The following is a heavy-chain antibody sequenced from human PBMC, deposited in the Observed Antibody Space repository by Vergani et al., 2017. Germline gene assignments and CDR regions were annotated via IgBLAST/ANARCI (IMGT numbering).Heavy chain of an antibody. CDR3: ARDYHYDSSGYYPTSWPEI. CDR2: IYYSGST. J-gene: IGHJ3*02. CDR1: GGSISSGGYY. Sequence: QVQLQESGPGLVKPSQTLSLTCTVSGGSISSGGYYWSWIRQHPGKGLEWIGYIYYSGSTYYNPSLKSRVTISVDTSKNQFSLKLSSVTAADTAVYYCARDYHYDSSGYYPTSWPEIWGQGTMVTVSS. D-gene: IGHD3-22*01. V-gene: IGHV4-31*03.